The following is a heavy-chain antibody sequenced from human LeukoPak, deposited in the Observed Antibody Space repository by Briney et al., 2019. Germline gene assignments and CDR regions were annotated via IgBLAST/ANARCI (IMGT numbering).Heavy chain of an antibody. J-gene: IGHJ1*01. CDR3: ARSGSSGARAHFQH. CDR1: GYTFTGYY. Sequence: GASVKVSCKATGYTFTGYYMHWERQAPGQGLEWMGWISPNSGGTNYAQKFQGRVTMTRDTSISTAYMELSRLGSDDTAVYYCARSGSSGARAHFQHWGQGTLVTVSS. D-gene: IGHD6-19*01. CDR2: ISPNSGGT. V-gene: IGHV1-2*02.